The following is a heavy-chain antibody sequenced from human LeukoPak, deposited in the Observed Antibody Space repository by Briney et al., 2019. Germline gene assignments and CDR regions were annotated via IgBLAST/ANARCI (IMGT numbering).Heavy chain of an antibody. J-gene: IGHJ3*02. CDR3: ARVATGTALFASVAFDI. Sequence: SGTLSLTCAVSGGSISSSNWWSWVRQPPGKGLEWIGYIYYSGSTNYNPSLKSRVTISVDTSKNQFSLKLSSVTAADTAVYYCARVATGTALFASVAFDIWGQGTMVTVSS. CDR2: IYYSGST. D-gene: IGHD1-1*01. CDR1: GGSISSSNW. V-gene: IGHV4-4*02.